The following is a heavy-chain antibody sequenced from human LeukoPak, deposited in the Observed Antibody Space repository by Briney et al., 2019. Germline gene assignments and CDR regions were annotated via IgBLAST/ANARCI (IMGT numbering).Heavy chain of an antibody. CDR2: ISYDGSNK. D-gene: IGHD3-22*01. Sequence: GRSLRLSCAASGFTFSSYAMHWVRQAPGKGLEWVAVISYDGSNKYYADSVKGRFTISRDNSKNTLYLQMNSLRAEDTAVYYCAKGSKEVVFTRDHYMDVWGKGTTVTMSS. J-gene: IGHJ6*03. V-gene: IGHV3-30*04. CDR1: GFTFSSYA. CDR3: AKGSKEVVFTRDHYMDV.